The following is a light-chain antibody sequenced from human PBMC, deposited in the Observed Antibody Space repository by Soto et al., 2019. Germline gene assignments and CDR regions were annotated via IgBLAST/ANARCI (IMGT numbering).Light chain of an antibody. CDR3: SSHTSGSTRV. J-gene: IGLJ1*01. V-gene: IGLV2-14*01. Sequence: QSVLTQPASVSGSPGQSIAISCTGTFSDVGGYDYVSWYQQHPYKAPKLMIYEVTKRPSGVSNRFSGSKSGNTASLTISGLQPEDEADSYCSSHTSGSTRVFGSGTKLTVL. CDR2: EVT. CDR1: FSDVGGYDY.